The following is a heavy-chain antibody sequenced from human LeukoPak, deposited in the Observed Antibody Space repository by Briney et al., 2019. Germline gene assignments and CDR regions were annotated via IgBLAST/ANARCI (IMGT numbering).Heavy chain of an antibody. D-gene: IGHD6-13*01. CDR1: GGSISRGGSY. V-gene: IGHV4-31*03. J-gene: IGHJ4*02. CDR2: IYSSGST. CDR3: AREGLAADKRGVLEY. Sequence: PSQTLSLTCTVSGGSISRGGSYWSWLRQHPGKGLEWIGYIYSSGSTFYNPSLKSRVTISLDTSKNQFSLRLSSVTAADTAVYYCAREGLAADKRGVLEYWGQGTLVTVSS.